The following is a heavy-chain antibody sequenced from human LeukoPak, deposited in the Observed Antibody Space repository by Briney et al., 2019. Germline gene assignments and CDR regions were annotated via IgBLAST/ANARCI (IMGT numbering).Heavy chain of an antibody. D-gene: IGHD3-9*01. J-gene: IGHJ4*02. V-gene: IGHV1-18*01. CDR3: APLPLLTGFAN. CDR2: ISAYNGNT. Sequence: ASVKVSCKASGYSFTSYGFCWVRQAPGQGLEWMGWISAYNGNTNCAQKLQGRVTMTTDTSTSTAYLELRSLRSDDTAVYYGAPLPLLTGFANWGQGTLVTVSS. CDR1: GYSFTSYG.